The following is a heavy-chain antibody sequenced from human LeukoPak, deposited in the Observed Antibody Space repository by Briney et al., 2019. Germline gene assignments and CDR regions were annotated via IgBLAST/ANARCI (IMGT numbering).Heavy chain of an antibody. D-gene: IGHD2-8*01. CDR3: ARGVLMVYAPYYFDY. V-gene: IGHV1-69*05. Sequence: SVKVSCKASGGTFSSYAISWVRQAPGQGLEWMGGIIPIFGTANYAQKFQGRVTITTDESTSTAYMELSSLSSDDTAVYYCARGVLMVYAPYYFDYWGQGTLVTVSS. CDR2: IIPIFGTA. J-gene: IGHJ4*02. CDR1: GGTFSSYA.